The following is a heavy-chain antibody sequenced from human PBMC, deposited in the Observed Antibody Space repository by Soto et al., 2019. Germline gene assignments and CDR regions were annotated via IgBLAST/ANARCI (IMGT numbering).Heavy chain of an antibody. V-gene: IGHV3-23*01. Sequence: GSLRLSCAASGFPFSSYAMSWVRQPPGKGLEWVSAISGGGGSTYYADSVKGRFTISRDNSKNTLYLQMNSLRAEDTAVYYCAKDAQAVARSEIDYWGQGSLVTVS. CDR3: AKDAQAVARSEIDY. J-gene: IGHJ4*02. CDR2: ISGGGGST. D-gene: IGHD6-19*01. CDR1: GFPFSSYA.